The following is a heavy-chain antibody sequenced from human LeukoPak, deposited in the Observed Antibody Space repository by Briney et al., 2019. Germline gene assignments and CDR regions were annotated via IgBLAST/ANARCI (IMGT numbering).Heavy chain of an antibody. D-gene: IGHD3-10*01. V-gene: IGHV3-30*02. CDR3: AKEGGVLWFGELGY. CDR1: GFTFSNYG. J-gene: IGHJ4*02. CDR2: IPYDGSNK. Sequence: PGGSLRLSCEVSGFTFSNYGMHWVRHAPGKGQGWVAFIPYDGSNKYYADSVKGRFTISRDNSTNTQYMQMNSLRAEDKAVYYCAKEGGVLWFGELGYWGQGTLVTVSS.